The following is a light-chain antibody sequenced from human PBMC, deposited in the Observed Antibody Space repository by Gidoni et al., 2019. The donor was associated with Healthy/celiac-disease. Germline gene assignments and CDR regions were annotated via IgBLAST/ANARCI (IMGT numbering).Light chain of an antibody. V-gene: IGKV1-39*01. CDR3: QQSYSTPQVT. Sequence: DIQLTPYPSSLSASVGDRVTITCRASQSISSYLNWYQQKPGKAPKLLIYAASSLQSGVPSRFSGSGSGTDFTLTISSLQPEDFATYYCQQSYSTPQVTFGQGTKVEIK. CDR1: QSISSY. J-gene: IGKJ1*01. CDR2: AAS.